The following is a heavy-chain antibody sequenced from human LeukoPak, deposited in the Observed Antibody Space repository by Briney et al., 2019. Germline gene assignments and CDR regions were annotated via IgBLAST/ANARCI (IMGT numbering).Heavy chain of an antibody. V-gene: IGHV3-53*01. CDR1: GFTFSRYE. CDR2: IYSGDRT. CDR3: ARVVGASHHTVDY. D-gene: IGHD1-26*01. Sequence: GGSLRLSCAASGFTFSRYEMNWVRQAPGKGLEWLSLIYSGDRTYHADSVKGRFTVSRDDSENTLSLQMNSLRVEDTALYFCARVVGASHHTVDYWGQGALVTVSS. J-gene: IGHJ4*02.